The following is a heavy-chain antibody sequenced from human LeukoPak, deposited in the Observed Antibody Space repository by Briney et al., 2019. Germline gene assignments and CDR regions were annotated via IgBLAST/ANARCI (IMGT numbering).Heavy chain of an antibody. CDR2: IHPSGML. CDR3: SRGLDSRKLGY. V-gene: IGHV4-31*03. Sequence: PSENLSLTCTVSGASFNTDDQYWNWIRQRPGKGLEWIGSIHPSGMLYNNPSLESRVTMSRDTSKNQFSLNLNSVTAADTAVYFCSRGLDSRKLGYWGQGILVTVSS. CDR1: GASFNTDDQY. J-gene: IGHJ4*02. D-gene: IGHD3-22*01.